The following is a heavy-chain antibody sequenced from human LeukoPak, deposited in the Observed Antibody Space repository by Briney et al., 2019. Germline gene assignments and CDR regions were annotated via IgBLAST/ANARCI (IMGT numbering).Heavy chain of an antibody. CDR1: GFTFSSYA. D-gene: IGHD6-19*01. V-gene: IGHV3-30-3*01. CDR2: ISYDGSNK. Sequence: GSLRLSCAASGFTFSSYAMHWARQAPGKGLEWVAVISYDGSNKYYADSVKGRFTITRDISKNTLYLQMNSLRAEDTAVYYCARDLSSIAVACLFDYWGQGTLVTVSS. CDR3: ARDLSSIAVACLFDY. J-gene: IGHJ4*02.